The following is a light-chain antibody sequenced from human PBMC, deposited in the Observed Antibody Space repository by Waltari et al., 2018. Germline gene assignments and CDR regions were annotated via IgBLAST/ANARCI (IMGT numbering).Light chain of an antibody. J-gene: IGLJ2*01. Sequence: QVLLTQSPSASASLGASVKLTCTLSSGHSSYAIAWHQQPPEKGPRYFMKVNSDGSHSKGDVIPDRFSGSSSGTERYLTISRLQSDDEADYYCQTWDTGTVVFGGGTKLTVL. V-gene: IGLV4-69*02. CDR2: VNSDGSH. CDR1: SGHSSYA. CDR3: QTWDTGTVV.